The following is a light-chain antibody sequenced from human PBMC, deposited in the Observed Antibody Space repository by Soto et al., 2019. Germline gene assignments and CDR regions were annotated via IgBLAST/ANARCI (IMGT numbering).Light chain of an antibody. CDR3: AAWDDSLNGWV. CDR2: SNN. CDR1: SSSIGSNF. Sequence: QSVLTQPPSASGTPGQRVIISCSGSSSSIGSNFVYWYQQLPGTAPKLLIYSNNQRPSGVPDRFSGSKSGTSASLAISGLRSEDEADYYCAAWDDSLNGWVFGGGTKVTVL. V-gene: IGLV1-47*02. J-gene: IGLJ3*02.